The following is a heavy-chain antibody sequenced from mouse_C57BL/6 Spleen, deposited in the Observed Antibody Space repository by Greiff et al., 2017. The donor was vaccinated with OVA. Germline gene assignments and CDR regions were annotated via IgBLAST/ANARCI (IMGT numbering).Heavy chain of an antibody. J-gene: IGHJ4*01. CDR2: IHPNSGST. Sequence: VQLQQSGAELVKPGASVKLSCKASGYTFTSYWMHWVKQRPGQGLEWIGMIHPNSGSTNYNEKFKSKATLTVDKSSSTAYMQLSSLTSEDSAVYYCARDDGYYSYYAMDYWGQGTSVTVSS. CDR3: ARDDGYYSYYAMDY. CDR1: GYTFTSYW. V-gene: IGHV1-64*01. D-gene: IGHD2-3*01.